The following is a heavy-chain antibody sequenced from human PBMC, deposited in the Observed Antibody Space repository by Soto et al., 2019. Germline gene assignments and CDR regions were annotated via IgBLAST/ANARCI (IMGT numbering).Heavy chain of an antibody. CDR1: GYTFTSYG. J-gene: IGHJ4*02. CDR2: ISAYNGNT. Sequence: ASVKVSCKASGYTFTSYGISWVRQAPGQGLEWMGWISAYNGNTNYAQKLQGRVTMTTDTSTSTAYMELRSLRSDDTAVYYCARPLLNYYDSSGYYYYFDYWGQGTLVTVSS. CDR3: ARPLLNYYDSSGYYYYFDY. D-gene: IGHD3-22*01. V-gene: IGHV1-18*01.